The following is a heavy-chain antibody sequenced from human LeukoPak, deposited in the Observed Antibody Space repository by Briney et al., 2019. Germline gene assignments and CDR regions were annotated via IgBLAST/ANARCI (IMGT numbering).Heavy chain of an antibody. CDR1: GDSVSSNSAA. D-gene: IGHD5-12*01. CDR2: TYYRSKWYN. J-gene: IGHJ6*03. CDR3: ARDVVATIEIYYYYYMDV. Sequence: SQTLSLTCAISGDSVSSNSAAWNWIRQSPSRGLEWLGRTYYRSKWYNDYAVSVKSRITINPDTSKSQFSLQLNSVTPEDTAVYYCARDVVATIEIYYYYYMDVWGKGTTVTVSS. V-gene: IGHV6-1*01.